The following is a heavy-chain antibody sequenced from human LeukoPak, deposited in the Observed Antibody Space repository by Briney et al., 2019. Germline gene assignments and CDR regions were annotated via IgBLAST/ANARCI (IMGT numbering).Heavy chain of an antibody. D-gene: IGHD4-17*01. CDR3: ARTTTVTLYAFDI. V-gene: IGHV3-30*04. CDR1: GFTFSSYA. CDR2: ISYDGSNK. Sequence: GGSLRLSCAASGFTFSSYAMHWVRQAPGKGLEWVAVISYDGSNKYYADSVKGRFTISRDNSKNTLYLQMNSLRAEDTAVHYCARTTTVTLYAFDIWGQGTMVTVSS. J-gene: IGHJ3*02.